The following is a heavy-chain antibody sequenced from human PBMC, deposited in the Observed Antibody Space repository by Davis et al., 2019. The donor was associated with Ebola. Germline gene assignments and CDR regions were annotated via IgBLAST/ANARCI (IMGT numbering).Heavy chain of an antibody. CDR3: ATQQGYCSSTSCYNWFDP. V-gene: IGHV4-31*03. D-gene: IGHD2-2*01. CDR1: GGSISSGGYY. J-gene: IGHJ5*02. CDR2: IYYSGST. Sequence: PSETLFLTCTVSGGSISSGGYYWSWIRQHPGKGLEWIGYIYYSGSTYYNPSLKSRVTISVDTSKNQFSLKLSSVTAADTAVYYCATQQGYCSSTSCYNWFDPWGQGTLVTVSS.